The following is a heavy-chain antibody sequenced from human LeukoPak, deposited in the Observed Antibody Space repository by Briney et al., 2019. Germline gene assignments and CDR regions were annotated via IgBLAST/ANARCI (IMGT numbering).Heavy chain of an antibody. CDR2: ISSSGSTI. V-gene: IGHV3-48*03. CDR1: GFTFSSYE. CDR3: ARDLPRGGSYYFDY. J-gene: IGHJ4*02. Sequence: GGSLRLSCAASGFTFSSYEMNWVRQAPGKGLEWVSYISSSGSTIYYAGSVKGRFTISRDNAKNSLYLQMNSLKAEDTAVYYCARDLPRGGSYYFDYWGQGTLVTVSS. D-gene: IGHD3-16*01.